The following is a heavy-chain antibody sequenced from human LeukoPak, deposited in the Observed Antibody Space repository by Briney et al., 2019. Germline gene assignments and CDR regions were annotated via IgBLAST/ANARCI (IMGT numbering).Heavy chain of an antibody. Sequence: GGSLRLSCAASGFTFSSYWMHWVRQTPGKGLVWVSRINSDGTSTNYADSVKGRFTISRDNAKNTLYLQMNSLRAEDTAVYYCARAGKTTVDYWGQGTLVTVSS. D-gene: IGHD4-11*01. CDR1: GFTFSSYW. CDR2: INSDGTST. V-gene: IGHV3-74*01. CDR3: ARAGKTTVDY. J-gene: IGHJ4*02.